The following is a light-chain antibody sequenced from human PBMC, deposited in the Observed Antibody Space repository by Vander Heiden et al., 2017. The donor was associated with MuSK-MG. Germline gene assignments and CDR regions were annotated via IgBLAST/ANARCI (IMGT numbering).Light chain of an antibody. V-gene: IGLV2-14*03. J-gene: IGLJ2*01. CDR3: SSYTSSSTL. CDR1: SSDVGGYNY. CDR2: DVS. Sequence: QSALTQPASVSGSPGQSITISCTGTSSDVGGYNYVSWYQQHPGKAPNLMIYDVSNRPAGVSSRVSGSKSGTTASLTISGLQAGDEADYYCSSYTSSSTLFGGGTKLTVL.